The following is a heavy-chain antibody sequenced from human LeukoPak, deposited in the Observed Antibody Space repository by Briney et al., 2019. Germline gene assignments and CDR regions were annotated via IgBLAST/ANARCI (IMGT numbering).Heavy chain of an antibody. CDR1: GFTLSSYW. Sequence: GGSLRLSCAASGFTLSSYWMSWVRQAPGKGLEWVSVIYSGGSTYYADSVKGRFTISRDNSKNTLYLQMNSLRAEDTAVYYCARQGRYSSGWYYFDYWGQGTLVTVSS. V-gene: IGHV3-66*04. CDR2: IYSGGST. CDR3: ARQGRYSSGWYYFDY. D-gene: IGHD6-19*01. J-gene: IGHJ4*02.